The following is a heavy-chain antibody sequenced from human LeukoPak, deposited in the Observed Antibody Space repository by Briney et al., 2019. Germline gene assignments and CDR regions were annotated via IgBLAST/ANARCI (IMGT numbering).Heavy chain of an antibody. V-gene: IGHV3-48*03. D-gene: IGHD5-12*01. J-gene: IGHJ4*02. Sequence: GGSLRLSCAASGFTFSSYEMNWVRQAPGKGLEWVSYISSCGSTIYYADSVKGRFTISRDNAKNSLYLQMNSLRAEDTAVYYCAVIGYSGYDWGQGTLVTVSS. CDR2: ISSCGSTI. CDR1: GFTFSSYE. CDR3: AVIGYSGYD.